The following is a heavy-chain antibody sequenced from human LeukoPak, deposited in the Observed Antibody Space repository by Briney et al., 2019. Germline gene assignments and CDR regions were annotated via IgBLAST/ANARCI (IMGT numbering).Heavy chain of an antibody. CDR1: GGSMKNYY. J-gene: IGHJ5*02. D-gene: IGHD6-13*01. CDR3: AGGIGYATSPADH. CDR2: IHDTRGT. Sequence: SSETLSLTCTVSGGSMKNYYWSWIRQPPGKGLEWIGYIHDTRGTNYNPYLKSRVTMSLDTSKNHFSLSLNSVTAADTAVYFCAGGIGYATSPADHLGQGTLVIVSS. V-gene: IGHV4-59*01.